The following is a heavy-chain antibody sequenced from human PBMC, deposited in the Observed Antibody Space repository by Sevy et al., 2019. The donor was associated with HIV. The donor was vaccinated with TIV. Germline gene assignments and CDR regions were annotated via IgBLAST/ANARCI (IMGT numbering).Heavy chain of an antibody. V-gene: IGHV3-49*03. Sequence: GGSLRLSCTASGFTFGDYAMSWFRQAPGKGLEWVGYIRIKAYGGTTEYAGSVKGRFTISRDDSKSIAYLQMNSLKTEDTAVYYCSRVRMSTVTTSDYWGQGTLVTVSS. CDR2: IRIKAYGGTT. D-gene: IGHD4-17*01. J-gene: IGHJ4*02. CDR1: GFTFGDYA. CDR3: SRVRMSTVTTSDY.